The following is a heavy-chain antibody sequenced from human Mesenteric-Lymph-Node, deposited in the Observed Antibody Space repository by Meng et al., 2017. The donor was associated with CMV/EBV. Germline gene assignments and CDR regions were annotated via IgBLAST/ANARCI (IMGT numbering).Heavy chain of an antibody. CDR1: GFSFFSKYW. D-gene: IGHD2-2*01. J-gene: IGHJ3*01. Sequence: GESLKISCAASGFSFFSKYWMHWVRPAPGKGLVWVSRIISDETTTIYADSVRGRFTISRDNSLDTLYLQMNSLRVDDTAVYYWARGAHILVVPTAMRDAFDVWGQGTMVTVSS. CDR2: IISDETTT. V-gene: IGHV3-74*01. CDR3: ARGAHILVVPTAMRDAFDV.